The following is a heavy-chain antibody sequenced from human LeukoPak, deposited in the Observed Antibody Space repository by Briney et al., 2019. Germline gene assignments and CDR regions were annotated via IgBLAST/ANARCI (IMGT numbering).Heavy chain of an antibody. Sequence: PGGSLRLSCAASGFTFSSYAMHWVRQAPGKGLEWVAVISYDGSNKYYADSVKGRFTISRDNSKNTLYLQMNSLRSDDTAVYYCARDQGSNDLDYWGQGTLVTVSS. CDR3: ARDQGSNDLDY. V-gene: IGHV3-30-3*01. CDR2: ISYDGSNK. D-gene: IGHD4-23*01. CDR1: GFTFSSYA. J-gene: IGHJ4*02.